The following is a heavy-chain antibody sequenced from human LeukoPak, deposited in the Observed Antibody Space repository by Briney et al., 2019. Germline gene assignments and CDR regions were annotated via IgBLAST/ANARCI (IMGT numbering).Heavy chain of an antibody. J-gene: IGHJ3*02. V-gene: IGHV1-69*05. Sequence: SVKVSCKASGGTFSSYAISWVRQAPGQGLEWMGGIIPIFGTANYAQKFQGRVTITMDESTSTAYMELSSLRSEDTAVYYCARTRQWELLTDAFDIWGQGTMVTVSS. CDR1: GGTFSSYA. CDR3: ARTRQWELLTDAFDI. D-gene: IGHD1-26*01. CDR2: IIPIFGTA.